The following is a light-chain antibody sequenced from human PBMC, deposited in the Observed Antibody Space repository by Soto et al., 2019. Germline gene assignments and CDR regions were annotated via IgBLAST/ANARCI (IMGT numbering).Light chain of an antibody. Sequence: QSALTQPASVSGSPGQSITISCTGTSSDVGGYNYVSWYQQHPGKAPKLMIYEVSNRPSGVSNRFSGSKSGNTASLTISGLQAEDEADYYCSSYTSPRPYVVFGGGTKLTVL. J-gene: IGLJ2*01. CDR2: EVS. V-gene: IGLV2-14*01. CDR3: SSYTSPRPYVV. CDR1: SSDVGGYNY.